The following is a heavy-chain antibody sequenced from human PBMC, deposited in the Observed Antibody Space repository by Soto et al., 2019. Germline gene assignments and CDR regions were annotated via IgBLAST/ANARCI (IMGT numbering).Heavy chain of an antibody. CDR2: MNPNSGNT. CDR3: ATSGSGWYLY. J-gene: IGHJ4*02. V-gene: IGHV1-8*01. D-gene: IGHD6-19*01. Sequence: QVQLVQSGAEVKKPGASVKVSCKASGYTFTTYDITWVRQASGQGLEWMGWMNPNSGNTGYAQKFQGRVTMTRDTSISTAYIELSSLRSEDTAVYYCATSGSGWYLYWGQGTLVTVSS. CDR1: GYTFTTYD.